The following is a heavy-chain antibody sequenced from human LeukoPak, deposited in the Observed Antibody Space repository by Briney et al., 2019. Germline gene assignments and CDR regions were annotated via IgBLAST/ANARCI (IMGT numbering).Heavy chain of an antibody. V-gene: IGHV4-30-2*01. J-gene: IGHJ4*02. Sequence: PSETLSLTCAVSGGSISSGGYSWSWIRQPPGKGLEWIGYIYHSGSTYYNPSLKSRVTISVDRSKNQFSLKLSSVTAADTAVYYCARSVRSSGYYSPYYFDYWGQGTLVTVSS. CDR2: IYHSGST. CDR3: ARSVRSSGYYSPYYFDY. CDR1: GGSISSGGYS. D-gene: IGHD3-22*01.